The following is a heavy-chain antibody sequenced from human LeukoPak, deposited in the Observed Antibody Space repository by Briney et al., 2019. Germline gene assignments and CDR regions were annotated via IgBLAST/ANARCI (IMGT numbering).Heavy chain of an antibody. V-gene: IGHV3-53*01. CDR3: ASAYSGSYAIDY. CDR2: IYSGGST. J-gene: IGHJ4*02. D-gene: IGHD1-26*01. Sequence: GESLRLSCAASGFTVSSNYMSWVRQAPGKGLEWVSVIYSGGSTYYADSVKGRFTISRDNSKNTLYLQMNSLRAEDTAVYYCASAYSGSYAIDYWGQGTLVTVSS. CDR1: GFTVSSNY.